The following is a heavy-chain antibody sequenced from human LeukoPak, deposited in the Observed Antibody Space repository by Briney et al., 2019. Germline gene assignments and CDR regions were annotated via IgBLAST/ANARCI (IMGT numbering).Heavy chain of an antibody. CDR3: ARGTIAGLFDY. D-gene: IGHD6-13*01. V-gene: IGHV3-7*01. CDR1: GFTFSSYW. Sequence: QPGGSLRLSCAASGFTFSSYWMSWVRQAPGKGLEWVANIKEDGSEKYYVDSVKGRFTISRDNAKNSLYLQMNSLRAEDTAVYYCARGTIAGLFDYWGQGTLVTVSS. J-gene: IGHJ4*02. CDR2: IKEDGSEK.